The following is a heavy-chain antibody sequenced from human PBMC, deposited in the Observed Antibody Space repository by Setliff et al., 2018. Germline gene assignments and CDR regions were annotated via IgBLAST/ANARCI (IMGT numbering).Heavy chain of an antibody. J-gene: IGHJ6*03. CDR2: MXXXXXX. CDR1: GGVLSGHY. CDR3: ARGVPHGSYYQYYFLDV. Sequence: SETLSLTCAVSGGVLSGHYWTWIRQPPGXXLXXIGXMXXXXXXXSXPXXKSRVTMSLDTSRNHFSLRLTSVSAADTAVYYCARGVPHGSYYQYYFLDVWG. D-gene: IGHD3-10*01. V-gene: IGHV4-34*01.